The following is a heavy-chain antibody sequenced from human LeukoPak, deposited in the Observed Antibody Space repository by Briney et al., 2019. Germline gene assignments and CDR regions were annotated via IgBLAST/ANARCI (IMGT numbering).Heavy chain of an antibody. CDR3: ARLSQLWLPGDY. CDR2: IKQDGSEK. Sequence: GGSLRLSCAASGFSFSSYWMSWVRQAPGRGLEWVGNIKQDGSEKYYVDSVKGRFTISRDNAKNSLYLQMNSLRAEDTAVYYCARLSQLWLPGDYWGQGTLVTVSS. J-gene: IGHJ4*02. D-gene: IGHD5-18*01. CDR1: GFSFSSYW. V-gene: IGHV3-7*01.